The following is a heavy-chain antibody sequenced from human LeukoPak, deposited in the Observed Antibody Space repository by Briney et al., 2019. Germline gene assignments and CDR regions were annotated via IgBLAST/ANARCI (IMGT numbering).Heavy chain of an antibody. CDR1: GGSFTSSN. V-gene: IGHV3-23*01. D-gene: IGHD2-21*01. Sequence: GTLSLTCTVSGGSFTSSNWWTWVRQPPGKGLEWVSSISVGGGDTFTADSVKGRFTITRENSKNTLYLQMMGLRVEDTAIYYCAKLNLGEMAYFDSWGQGILVTVSS. CDR3: AKLNLGEMAYFDS. CDR2: ISVGGGDT. J-gene: IGHJ4*02.